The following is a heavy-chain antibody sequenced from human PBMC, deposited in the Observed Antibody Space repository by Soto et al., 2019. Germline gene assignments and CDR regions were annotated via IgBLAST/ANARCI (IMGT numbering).Heavy chain of an antibody. J-gene: IGHJ4*02. CDR2: ISWNSGSI. Sequence: DVQLVESGGGLVQPGRSLRLSCAASGFTFDDYAMHWVRQAPGKGLEWVSGISWNSGSIGYADSVKGRFTISRDNAKNSLYLQMNSLRAEDTALYYCAKDPVGLIVGSFDYWGQGTLVTVSS. D-gene: IGHD2-21*01. CDR3: AKDPVGLIVGSFDY. CDR1: GFTFDDYA. V-gene: IGHV3-9*01.